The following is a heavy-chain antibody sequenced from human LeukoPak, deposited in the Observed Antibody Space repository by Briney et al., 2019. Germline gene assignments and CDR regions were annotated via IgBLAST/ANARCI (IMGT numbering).Heavy chain of an antibody. CDR2: IKSKTDGGTT. D-gene: IGHD3-16*01. CDR3: TTVRLGELDYFDY. Sequence: GGSLRLSCAASGFTFSNAWMSWVRQAPGKGLEWVGRIKSKTDGGTTDYAAPVKGRFTISRDDSKNTLYLQMNGLKTEDTAVYYCTTVRLGELDYFDYWGQGTLVTVSS. J-gene: IGHJ4*02. V-gene: IGHV3-15*01. CDR1: GFTFSNAW.